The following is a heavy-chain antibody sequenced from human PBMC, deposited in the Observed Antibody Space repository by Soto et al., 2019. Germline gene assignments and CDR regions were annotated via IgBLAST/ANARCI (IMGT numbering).Heavy chain of an antibody. Sequence: QVQLVESGGGLVKPGGSLRLSCAASGFTFSDYYMSWIRQAPGQGLEWVSYISSSGSTIYYADSVKGRFTISRDNAKNSLYLQRNSLRAEDTAVYYCARVERGITIFGVVIPPFDYWGQGTLVTVSS. CDR3: ARVERGITIFGVVIPPFDY. CDR2: ISSSGSTI. J-gene: IGHJ4*02. CDR1: GFTFSDYY. V-gene: IGHV3-11*01. D-gene: IGHD3-3*01.